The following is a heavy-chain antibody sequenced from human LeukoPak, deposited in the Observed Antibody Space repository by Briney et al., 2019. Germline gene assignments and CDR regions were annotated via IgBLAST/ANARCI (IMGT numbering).Heavy chain of an antibody. CDR1: GFTFSSYS. D-gene: IGHD3-22*01. J-gene: IGHJ4*02. V-gene: IGHV3-21*01. CDR2: ISSSSSYI. Sequence: PGGSLRLSCAASGFTFSSYSMNWVRQAPGKGLEWVSSISSSSSYIYYADSVKGRFTISRDNAKNSLYLQMNSLRAEDTAVYYCARELASYGSSGYPSYWGQGTLVTVSS. CDR3: ARELASYGSSGYPSY.